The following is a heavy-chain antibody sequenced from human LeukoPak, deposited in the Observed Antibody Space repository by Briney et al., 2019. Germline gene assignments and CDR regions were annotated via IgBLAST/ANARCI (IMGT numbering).Heavy chain of an antibody. CDR2: INTKTGRT. V-gene: IGHV1-2*02. Sequence: ASVRVSCKASGYSFTDYYIHWVRQAPGQGLEWMGWINTKTGRTSSARKFQGRVTMTRDPSITTVYMDMAWLTSDDTAIYFCARADFIDAGPYLIGPWGQGTLVTVSS. J-gene: IGHJ5*02. CDR1: GYSFTDYY. D-gene: IGHD3-3*01. CDR3: ARADFIDAGPYLIGP.